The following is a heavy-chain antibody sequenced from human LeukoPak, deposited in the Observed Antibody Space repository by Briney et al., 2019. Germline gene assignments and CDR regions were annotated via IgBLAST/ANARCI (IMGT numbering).Heavy chain of an antibody. V-gene: IGHV4-59*08. CDR1: GGSISGWY. Sequence: SETLSLTCTVSGGSISGWYWSWIRQPPGKGLEWIGYIYGSGYTNYNPSLKSRVTMSIDTSKNHFSLRLNSVTAADTAVYYCARFPDSWGQGTLVTVSS. J-gene: IGHJ4*02. CDR2: IYGSGYT. CDR3: ARFPDS.